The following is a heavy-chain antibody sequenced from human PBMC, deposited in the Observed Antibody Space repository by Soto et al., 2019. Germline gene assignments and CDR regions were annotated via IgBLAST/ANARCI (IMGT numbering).Heavy chain of an antibody. V-gene: IGHV3-7*01. Sequence: EVQLVESGGVLVQPGGSLRVSCAASGFTFSTSWMNWVRQAPGKGLEWVANINGDGSEEYYVDSVRGRFTISRDNVKNSLFLQMNNLRAEDMAVYYCAAGFPPDYWGQGTLVTVSS. D-gene: IGHD3-10*01. J-gene: IGHJ4*02. CDR1: GFTFSTSW. CDR3: AAGFPPDY. CDR2: INGDGSEE.